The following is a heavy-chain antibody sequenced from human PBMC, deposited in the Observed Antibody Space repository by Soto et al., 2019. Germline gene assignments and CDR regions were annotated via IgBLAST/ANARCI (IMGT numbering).Heavy chain of an antibody. J-gene: IGHJ4*02. D-gene: IGHD1-7*01. CDR2: INHSGST. Sequence: SETLSLTCAVYGGSFSGYYWSWIRQPPGKGLEWIGEINHSGSTNYNPSLKSRVTISVDTSKNQFSLKLSSVTAADTAVYYCASRFWYNWNYVTRRHAFDYWGQGTLVTVSS. CDR3: ASRFWYNWNYVTRRHAFDY. CDR1: GGSFSGYY. V-gene: IGHV4-34*01.